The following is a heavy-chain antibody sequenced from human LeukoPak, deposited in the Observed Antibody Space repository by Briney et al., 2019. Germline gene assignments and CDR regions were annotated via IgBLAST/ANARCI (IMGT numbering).Heavy chain of an antibody. V-gene: IGHV1-69*06. CDR1: GGTFISYA. D-gene: IGHD3-3*01. J-gene: IGHJ6*03. CDR2: IIPIFGTA. CDR3: ARDDREWLSFYYYYYMDV. Sequence: ASVKVSCKASGGTFISYAISWVRQAPGQGLEWMGGIIPIFGTANYAQKFQGRVTITADKSTSTAYMELSSLRSEDTAVYYCARDDREWLSFYYYYYMDVWGKGTTVTVSS.